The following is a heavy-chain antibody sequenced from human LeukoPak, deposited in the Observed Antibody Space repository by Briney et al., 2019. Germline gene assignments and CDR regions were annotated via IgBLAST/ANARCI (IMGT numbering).Heavy chain of an antibody. CDR3: AKDVSAAAGQDAFDI. CDR2: ISTSTTTI. V-gene: IGHV3-48*01. Sequence: GGSLRLSCEASGFTFSSYSMNWVRQAPGKGLEWISYISTSTTTIYYANSVKGRFTISRDNAKKSLYLQMNSLRAEDTAVYFCAKDVSAAAGQDAFDIWGQGTLVTVSS. J-gene: IGHJ3*02. D-gene: IGHD6-13*01. CDR1: GFTFSSYS.